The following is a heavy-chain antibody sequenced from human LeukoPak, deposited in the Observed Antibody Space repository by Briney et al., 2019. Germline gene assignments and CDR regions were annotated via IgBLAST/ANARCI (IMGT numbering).Heavy chain of an antibody. CDR2: IYYSGNT. CDR3: AKHFAYTGSGSSSSFDI. V-gene: IGHV4-39*01. D-gene: IGHD6-6*01. CDR1: GGSVTSSSYY. Sequence: PSETLSLTCTVSGGSVTSSSYYWGWIRQPPGKGLEWIGSIYYSGNTYYDPSLESRVTISVDTSKNQFSLKMTSVTAAETAVYYCAKHFAYTGSGSSSSFDIWGQGTMVIVSS. J-gene: IGHJ3*02.